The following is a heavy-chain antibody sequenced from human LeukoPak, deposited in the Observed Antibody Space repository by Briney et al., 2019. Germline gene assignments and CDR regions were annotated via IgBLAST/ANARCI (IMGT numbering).Heavy chain of an antibody. Sequence: GGSLRLSCAASGFSFSSYAMHWVRQAPGKGLEWVALISYDGSNKYYVDSVKGRFTISRDNSKNTLYLQMNSLRAEDTAVYYCARGTTVVWKPPFDPWGQGTLVTVSS. J-gene: IGHJ5*02. CDR1: GFSFSSYA. CDR3: ARGTTVVWKPPFDP. CDR2: ISYDGSNK. D-gene: IGHD4-23*01. V-gene: IGHV3-30*03.